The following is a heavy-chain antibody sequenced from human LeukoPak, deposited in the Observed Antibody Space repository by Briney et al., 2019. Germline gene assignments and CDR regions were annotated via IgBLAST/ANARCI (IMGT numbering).Heavy chain of an antibody. Sequence: ASVKVSCKASGYSFTGYYMHWVRQAPGQGLEWMGWINPNSGGTNYAQKFQGRVTMTRDTSISTAYMELSRLRSDDTAVYYCARDGYCSSTSCYQFDYWGQGTLVTVSS. CDR1: GYSFTGYY. V-gene: IGHV1-2*02. CDR2: INPNSGGT. J-gene: IGHJ4*02. CDR3: ARDGYCSSTSCYQFDY. D-gene: IGHD2-2*03.